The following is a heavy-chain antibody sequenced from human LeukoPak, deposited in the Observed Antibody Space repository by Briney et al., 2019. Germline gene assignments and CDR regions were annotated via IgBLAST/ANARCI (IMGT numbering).Heavy chain of an antibody. D-gene: IGHD3-10*01. V-gene: IGHV4-59*01. Sequence: SETLSLTCTVSGGSISSYYWSWIRQPPGKGLEWIGYIYYSGSTNHNPSLKSRVTISVDTSKNQFSLKLSSVTAADTAVYYCACGTSSIIMVPGVMVFCYYLDVWGKGTTVTVSS. CDR1: GGSISSYY. J-gene: IGHJ6*03. CDR3: ACGTSSIIMVPGVMVFCYYLDV. CDR2: IYYSGST.